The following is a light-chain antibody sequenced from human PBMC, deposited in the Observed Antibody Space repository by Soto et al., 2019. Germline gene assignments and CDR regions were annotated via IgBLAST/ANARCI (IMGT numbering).Light chain of an antibody. Sequence: DIQMTQSPSTLSASVRDRVTITCRASQGIRNDLGWYQQKPGKAPKRLIYGASTLRPGGASRFSGSGSGTEFTLTISSLQPEDFATYFCQQLNTFPPFFTFGPGTKVDIK. V-gene: IGKV1-17*01. J-gene: IGKJ3*01. CDR3: QQLNTFPPFFT. CDR1: QGIRND. CDR2: GAS.